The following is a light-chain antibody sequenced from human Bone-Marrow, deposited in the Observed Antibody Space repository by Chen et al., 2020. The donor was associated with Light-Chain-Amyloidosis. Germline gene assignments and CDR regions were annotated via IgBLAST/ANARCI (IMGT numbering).Light chain of an antibody. Sequence: QSVLTQPPSVSAAPGQKVTSAGFGGTANIGNNYISWYQQFPGTAAKLLIYENNKRPAGIPDRFSGSKSGASATLGITGLQAGDEADYYCGTWDSSLSGQVVFGGGTKLTVL. CDR1: TANIGNNY. J-gene: IGLJ3*02. V-gene: IGLV1-51*01. CDR3: GTWDSSLSGQVV. CDR2: ENN.